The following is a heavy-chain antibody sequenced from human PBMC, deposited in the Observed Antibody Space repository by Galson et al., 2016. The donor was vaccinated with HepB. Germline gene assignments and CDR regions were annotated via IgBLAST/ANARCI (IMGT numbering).Heavy chain of an antibody. CDR3: LKDAQHPIDY. V-gene: IGHV3-23*01. Sequence: SLRLSCAASGFTLNNYVMSWVRQAPGKGPEWVATIGGRPDQQHYADSVEGRFAISRDNSRSTVSLQMTSLRAEDTAIYYCLKDAQHPIDYWGQGTLVTVSS. J-gene: IGHJ4*02. CDR1: GFTLNNYV. CDR2: IGGRPDQQ.